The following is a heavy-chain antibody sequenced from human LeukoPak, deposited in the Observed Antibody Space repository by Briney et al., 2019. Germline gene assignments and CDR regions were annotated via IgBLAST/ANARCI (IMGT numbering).Heavy chain of an antibody. J-gene: IGHJ4*02. D-gene: IGHD3-22*01. CDR2: ISSSGSSI. CDR1: GFTFSSYS. V-gene: IGHV3-48*04. CDR3: ARDLLTDYYDSSGLGY. Sequence: GGSLRLSCAASGFTFSSYSMNWVRQAPGKGLEWVSYISSSGSSIYYADSVKGRFTISRDNAKKSLYLQMNSLRAEDTAVYYCARDLLTDYYDSSGLGYWGQGTLVTVSS.